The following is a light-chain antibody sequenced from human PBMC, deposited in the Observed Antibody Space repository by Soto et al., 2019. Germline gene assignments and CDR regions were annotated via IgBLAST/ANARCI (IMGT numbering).Light chain of an antibody. CDR1: RSISTY. V-gene: IGKV3-11*01. CDR2: EAL. J-gene: IGKJ4*02. Sequence: ETVLTQTQDTLSLSPGERATLSSRASRSISTYLAWYQQQPGQAPRLLIYEALNRATGIPAWFSGSGSGTDFTITISSLGSEDFAVYYCQQRNNWPRTFGGGTKVDIK. CDR3: QQRNNWPRT.